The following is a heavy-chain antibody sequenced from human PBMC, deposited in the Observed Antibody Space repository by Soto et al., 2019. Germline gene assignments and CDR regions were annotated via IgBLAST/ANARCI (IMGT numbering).Heavy chain of an antibody. CDR2: IIPIFGTA. J-gene: IGHJ4*02. CDR1: GYTFTSYA. V-gene: IGHV1-69*13. CDR3: ARAVRNYSNYVDY. D-gene: IGHD4-4*01. Sequence: SVKVSCKASGYTFTSYAISWVRQAPGQGLEWMGGIIPIFGTANYAQKFQGRVTITADESTSTAYMELSSLRSEDTAVYYCARAVRNYSNYVDYWGQGTLVTVSS.